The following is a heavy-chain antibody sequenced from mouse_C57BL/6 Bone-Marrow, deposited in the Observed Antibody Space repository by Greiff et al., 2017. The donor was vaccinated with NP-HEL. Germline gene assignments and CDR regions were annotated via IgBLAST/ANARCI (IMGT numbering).Heavy chain of an antibody. CDR2: IDPSDSYT. D-gene: IGHD2-3*01. V-gene: IGHV1-50*01. J-gene: IGHJ3*01. Sequence: VQLQQPGAELVKPGASVKLSCKASGFTFTSYWMQWVQQRPGQGLEWIGDIDPSDSYTNYKQKFKGKVTLTVDTSSSTAYMQLSCLTSENSAVYYCARSDDGYPFAYWGQGTLVTVSA. CDR3: ARSDDGYPFAY. CDR1: GFTFTSYW.